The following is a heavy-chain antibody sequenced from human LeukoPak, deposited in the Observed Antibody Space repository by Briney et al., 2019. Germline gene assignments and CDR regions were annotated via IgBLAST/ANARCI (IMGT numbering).Heavy chain of an antibody. CDR3: AKVHWGDYYDSSGYYYGPLFDY. CDR2: ISSSGSTI. J-gene: IGHJ4*02. Sequence: GGSLRLSCAASGFTFSDYYMSWIRQAPGKGLEWVSYISSSGSTIYYADSVKGRFTISRDNAKNSLYLQMNSLRAEDTAVYYCAKVHWGDYYDSSGYYYGPLFDYWGQGTLVTVSS. V-gene: IGHV3-11*01. D-gene: IGHD3-22*01. CDR1: GFTFSDYY.